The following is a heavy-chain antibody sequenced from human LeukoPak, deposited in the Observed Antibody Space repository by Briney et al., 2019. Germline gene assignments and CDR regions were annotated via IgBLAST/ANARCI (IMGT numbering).Heavy chain of an antibody. V-gene: IGHV3-66*01. J-gene: IGHJ3*02. CDR2: LYSDGNT. Sequence: GGSLRLSCAASGSTVSSSYMSWVRQAPGKGLEWVSLLYSDGNTYYADSVKGRFTISRDNSNNTLYLQMNTLRAEDTAVYYCARIDIWGQGTMVTVSS. CDR1: GSTVSSSY. CDR3: ARIDI.